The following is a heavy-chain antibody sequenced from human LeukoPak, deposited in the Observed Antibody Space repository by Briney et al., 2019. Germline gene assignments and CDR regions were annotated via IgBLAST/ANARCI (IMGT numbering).Heavy chain of an antibody. D-gene: IGHD3-9*01. V-gene: IGHV1-18*01. J-gene: IGHJ4*02. Sequence: GASVKVSCKASGYTFTSYGISWVRQAPGQGLEWMGWISAYNGNTNYAQKLQGRVTMTTDTSTSTAYMELRSLRSDDTAVYYCAREAKGSYDILTGYSTFPKFDHWGQGTLVTVSS. CDR3: AREAKGSYDILTGYSTFPKFDH. CDR1: GYTFTSYG. CDR2: ISAYNGNT.